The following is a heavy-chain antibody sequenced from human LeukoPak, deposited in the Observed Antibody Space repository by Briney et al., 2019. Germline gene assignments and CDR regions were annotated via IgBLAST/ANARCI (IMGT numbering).Heavy chain of an antibody. D-gene: IGHD1-14*01. CDR1: GYTFTSYY. CDR2: INPSGGST. V-gene: IGHV1-46*01. Sequence: ASVKVSCKASGYTFTSYYMHWVRQAPGQGLEWMGIINPSGGSTSYAQKFQGRVTMTRDTSISTAYMELSRLRSDDTAVYYCAREIPSIKRNWDFDYWGQGTLVTVSS. CDR3: AREIPSIKRNWDFDY. J-gene: IGHJ4*02.